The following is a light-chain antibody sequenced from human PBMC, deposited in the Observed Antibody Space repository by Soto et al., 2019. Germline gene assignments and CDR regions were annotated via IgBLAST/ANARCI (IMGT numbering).Light chain of an antibody. CDR1: QCVSSNF. Sequence: EIVLTQSPGTLSLSPGERATLSCRASQCVSSNFLAWYQQKPVQAPRLLIYAASNRAPGIPDRFEGSGSGTEFTLTITTLEPEDLAVYYCPQYGSSSRTFGQGTKVELK. V-gene: IGKV3-20*01. CDR2: AAS. CDR3: PQYGSSSRT. J-gene: IGKJ1*01.